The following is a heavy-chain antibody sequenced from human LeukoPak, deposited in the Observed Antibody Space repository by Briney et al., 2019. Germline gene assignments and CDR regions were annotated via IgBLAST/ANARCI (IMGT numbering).Heavy chain of an antibody. CDR1: GFTFSSYA. CDR3: AKKVTGSYNNPLDY. J-gene: IGHJ4*02. CDR2: ISVSGGST. V-gene: IGHV3-23*01. D-gene: IGHD3-10*01. Sequence: PGGSLRLSCAASGFTFSSYAMSWVRQAPGKGLEWVSAISVSGGSTYYAYSVKGRFTISRDNSKNTLYLQMNSLTAEDTAVYYCAKKVTGSYNNPLDYWGQGTLVTVSS.